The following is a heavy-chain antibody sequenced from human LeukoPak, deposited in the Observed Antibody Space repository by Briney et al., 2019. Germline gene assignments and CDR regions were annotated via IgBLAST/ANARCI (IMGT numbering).Heavy chain of an antibody. CDR2: IRTDGGVT. D-gene: IGHD3-16*01. CDR1: GFTFSDFW. V-gene: IGHV3-74*01. Sequence: GGSLRLSCAASGFTFSDFWMHWVRQGPEKRLVWVARIRTDGGVTGYADSVKGRFTISRDNTKSTLYLQMTSLRAEDTAVYYCASSWGSAIDFWGQGTLVTVSS. CDR3: ASSWGSAIDF. J-gene: IGHJ4*02.